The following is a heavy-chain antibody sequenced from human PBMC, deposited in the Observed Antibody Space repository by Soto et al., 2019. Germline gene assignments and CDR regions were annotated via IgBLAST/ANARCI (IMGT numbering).Heavy chain of an antibody. CDR1: GDSISSNKW. Sequence: SETLSLTCAVSGDSISSNKWWSWVRQPPGMGLEWIGEIYYSGTTTYSPSLKSRVIISLDKSKNQFSLNLISVTAADTAVYYCATTSSQAVVGTWWFDPWSQGTLVTVSS. J-gene: IGHJ5*02. CDR2: IYYSGTT. CDR3: ATTSSQAVVGTWWFDP. V-gene: IGHV4-4*02. D-gene: IGHD6-13*01.